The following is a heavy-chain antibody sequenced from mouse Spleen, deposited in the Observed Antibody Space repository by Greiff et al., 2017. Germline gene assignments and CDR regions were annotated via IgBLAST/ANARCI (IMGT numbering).Heavy chain of an antibody. Sequence: EVKLQESGAELVRPGASVKLSCTASGFNIKDDYMHWVKQRPEQGLEWIGWIDPENGDTEYASKFQGKATITADTSSNTAYLQLSSLTSEDTAVYYCTYYYGRAWFAYWGQGTLVTVSA. D-gene: IGHD1-1*01. CDR1: GFNIKDDY. J-gene: IGHJ3*01. CDR3: TYYYGRAWFAY. CDR2: IDPENGDT. V-gene: IGHV14-4*01.